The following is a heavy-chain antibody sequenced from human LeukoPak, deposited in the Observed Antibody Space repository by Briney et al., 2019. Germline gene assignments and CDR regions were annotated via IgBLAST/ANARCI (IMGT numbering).Heavy chain of an antibody. CDR2: IRSKANSYAT. CDR3: TRSIAAAGAFDY. D-gene: IGHD6-13*01. J-gene: IGHJ4*02. Sequence: ETLSLTCAVYGGSFSGSAMHWVRQASGKGLEWVGRIRSKANSYATAYAASVKGRFTISRDDSKNTAYLQMNSLKTEDTAVYYCTRSIAAAGAFDYWGQGTLVTVSS. V-gene: IGHV3-73*01. CDR1: GGSFSGSA.